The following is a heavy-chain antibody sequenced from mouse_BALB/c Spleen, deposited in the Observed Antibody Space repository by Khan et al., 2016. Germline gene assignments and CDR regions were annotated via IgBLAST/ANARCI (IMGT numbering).Heavy chain of an antibody. CDR3: ARMARWDGAY. CDR1: GFSLNTYGIG. V-gene: IGHV8-11*01. CDR2: IWWNDNN. D-gene: IGHD4-1*01. J-gene: IGHJ3*01. Sequence: QVTLKESGPGILQPSQTLSLTCSFSGFSLNTYGIGVGWIRQPPGKGLEWLAHIWWNDNNSYNIALKSRLTISKDTSNNQVFLKIARVDTADTGTYCCARMARWDGAYCGQGTLVTVSA.